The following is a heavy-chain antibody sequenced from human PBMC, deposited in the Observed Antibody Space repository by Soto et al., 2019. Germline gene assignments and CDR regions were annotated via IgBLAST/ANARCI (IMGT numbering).Heavy chain of an antibody. CDR2: IYYSGST. J-gene: IGHJ4*02. CDR3: ARVSWPTVREYYFDY. D-gene: IGHD4-4*01. V-gene: IGHV4-31*03. CDR1: GGSISSGGYY. Sequence: SETLSLTCTVSGGSISSGGYYWSWIRQHPGKGLEWIGYIYYSGSTYYNPSLKSRVTISVDTSKNQFSLKLSSVTAADTAVYYCARVSWPTVREYYFDYWGQGTLVTVSS.